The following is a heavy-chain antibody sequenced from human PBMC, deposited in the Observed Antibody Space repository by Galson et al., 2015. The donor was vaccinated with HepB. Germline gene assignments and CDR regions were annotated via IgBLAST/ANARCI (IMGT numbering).Heavy chain of an antibody. CDR2: IYSGGST. J-gene: IGHJ4*02. CDR3: ASQDAARPFDY. CDR1: GFTVSSNY. D-gene: IGHD6-6*01. V-gene: IGHV3-53*01. Sequence: SLRLSCAASGFTVSSNYMSWVRQAPGKGLEWVSVIYSGGSTYYADSVKGRFTISRDNSKNTLYLQMNSLRAEDTAVYYCASQDAARPFDYWGQGTLVTVSS.